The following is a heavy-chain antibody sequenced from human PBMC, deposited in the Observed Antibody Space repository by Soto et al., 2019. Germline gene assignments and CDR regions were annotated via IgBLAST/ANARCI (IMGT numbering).Heavy chain of an antibody. Sequence: GGSLRLSCAASGFTFSSYGMHWVRQAPGKGLEWVAVIWYDGSNKYYADSVKGRFTISRDNSKNTLYLQMNSLRAEDTAVYYCARDQGYSYGYQYYWGQGTLVTVSS. CDR1: GFTFSSYG. CDR3: ARDQGYSYGYQYY. J-gene: IGHJ4*02. CDR2: IWYDGSNK. V-gene: IGHV3-33*01. D-gene: IGHD5-18*01.